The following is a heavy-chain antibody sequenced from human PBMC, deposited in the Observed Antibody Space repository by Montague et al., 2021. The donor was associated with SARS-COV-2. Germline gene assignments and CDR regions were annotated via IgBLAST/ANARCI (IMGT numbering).Heavy chain of an antibody. D-gene: IGHD2-21*01. Sequence: SETLSLTCSVSGDSIGTYHWSWIRQPAGKGLEWIGRIYNSGLSNSNPSLKSRVTISVDTSKNQHFLQLSSATAADTAIYYCSCIESSSRKGTFDYWGHGTLVTVSS. CDR2: IYNSGLS. CDR1: GDSIGTYH. V-gene: IGHV4-4*07. J-gene: IGHJ4*01. CDR3: SCIESSSRKGTFDY.